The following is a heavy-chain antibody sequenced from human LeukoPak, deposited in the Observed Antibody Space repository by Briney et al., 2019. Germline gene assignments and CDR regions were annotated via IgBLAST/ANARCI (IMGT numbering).Heavy chain of an antibody. CDR3: ARERRVAARQYYFDY. J-gene: IGHJ4*02. CDR2: ISSSSSYI. CDR1: GFTFXSYS. V-gene: IGHV3-21*01. D-gene: IGHD6-6*01. Sequence: PGGSLRLSCAASGFTFXSYSMNWVRQAPGKGLEWVSSISSSSSYIYYADSVKGRFTISRDNAKNSLYLQMNSLRAEDTAVYYCARERRVAARQYYFDYWGQGTLVTVSS.